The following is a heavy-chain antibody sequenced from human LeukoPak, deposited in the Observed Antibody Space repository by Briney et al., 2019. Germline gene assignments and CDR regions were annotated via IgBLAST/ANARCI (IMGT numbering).Heavy chain of an antibody. CDR2: INHSGST. J-gene: IGHJ3*02. V-gene: IGHV4-34*01. Sequence: SETLSLTCAVYGGSFSGYYWSWIRQPPGKGLEWIGEINHSGSTNYNPSLESRVTISVDTSKNQFSLKLSSVTAADTAVYYCARDRAAAGIGDAFDIWGQGTMVTVSS. CDR1: GGSFSGYY. D-gene: IGHD6-13*01. CDR3: ARDRAAAGIGDAFDI.